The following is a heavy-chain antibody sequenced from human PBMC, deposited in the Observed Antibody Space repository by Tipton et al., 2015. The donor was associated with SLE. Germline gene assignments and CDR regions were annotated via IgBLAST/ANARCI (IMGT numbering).Heavy chain of an antibody. V-gene: IGHV4-31*03. D-gene: IGHD2-15*01. CDR1: GGSVSSSSKY. J-gene: IGHJ4*02. CDR3: ARGVDIATDYFDY. Sequence: TLSLTCTVSGGSVSSSSKYWAWIRQHPGKGLEWIGYIYFSGSTYYNPSLKSRVIISIDTSKNQFSLKLSSVTAADTAVYYCARGVDIATDYFDYWGQGTLVTVSS. CDR2: IYFSGST.